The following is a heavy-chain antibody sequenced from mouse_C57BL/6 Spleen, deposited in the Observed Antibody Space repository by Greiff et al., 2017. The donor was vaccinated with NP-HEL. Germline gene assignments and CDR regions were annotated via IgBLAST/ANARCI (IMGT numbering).Heavy chain of an antibody. D-gene: IGHD3-2*01. CDR1: GFNIKDDY. CDR3: TIDSSYIFAY. CDR2: IDPENGDT. J-gene: IGHJ3*01. Sequence: VQLQQSGAELVRPGASVKLSCTASGFNIKDDYMHWVKQRPEQGLEWIGWIDPENGDTEYASKFQGKATITADTSSNTAYLQLSSLTSEDTAVYYCTIDSSYIFAYWGQGTLVTVSA. V-gene: IGHV14-4*01.